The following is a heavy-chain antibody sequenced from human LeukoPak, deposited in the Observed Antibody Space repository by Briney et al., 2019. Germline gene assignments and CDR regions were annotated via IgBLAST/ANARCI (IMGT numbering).Heavy chain of an antibody. J-gene: IGHJ4*02. Sequence: GGSLRLSCAASGLTFSSYAMSWVRQAPGKGLEWVSAISGSGGSTYYADSVKGRFTISRDNSKNTLYLQMNSLRAEDTAVYYCAKGQHYYDSSGSIDYWGQGTLVTVSS. CDR3: AKGQHYYDSSGSIDY. V-gene: IGHV3-23*01. CDR2: ISGSGGST. D-gene: IGHD3-22*01. CDR1: GLTFSSYA.